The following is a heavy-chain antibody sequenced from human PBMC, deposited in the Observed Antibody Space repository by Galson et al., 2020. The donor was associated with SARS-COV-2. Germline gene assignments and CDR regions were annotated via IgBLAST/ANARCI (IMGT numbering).Heavy chain of an antibody. Sequence: QGRVTMTEDTSTDTAYMELSSLRSEDTAVYYCATSIVLMVYTYFDYWGQGTLVTVSS. D-gene: IGHD2-8*01. J-gene: IGHJ4*02. CDR3: ATSIVLMVYTYFDY. V-gene: IGHV1-24*01.